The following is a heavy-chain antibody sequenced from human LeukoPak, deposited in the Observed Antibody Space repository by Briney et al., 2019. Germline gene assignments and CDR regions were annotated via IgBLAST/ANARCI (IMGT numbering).Heavy chain of an antibody. V-gene: IGHV3-23*01. Sequence: GGSLRLSCAASGFTFSSYAMSWVRQAPGKGLEWVSAISGSGSTTYYVDSVKGRFTISRDNSKNTLYLQMNSLRAEDTAVYYCARDAVELSLDYWGQGTLVTVSS. CDR1: GFTFSSYA. J-gene: IGHJ4*02. CDR2: ISGSGSTT. D-gene: IGHD3-10*01. CDR3: ARDAVELSLDY.